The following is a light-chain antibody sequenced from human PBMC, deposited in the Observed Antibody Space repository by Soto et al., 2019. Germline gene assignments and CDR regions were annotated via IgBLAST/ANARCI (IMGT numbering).Light chain of an antibody. CDR3: SSYTSSTTLV. CDR1: SSDVGDNNY. J-gene: IGLJ2*01. Sequence: QSALTQPASVSGSPGQSITISCTGTSSDVGDNNYVSWYQQRPGKAPKLIIFEVSHRPSGVSDRFTGSKSGNTASLTISGLQAVDEADYHCSSYTSSTTLVFGGGTKLTVL. V-gene: IGLV2-14*01. CDR2: EVS.